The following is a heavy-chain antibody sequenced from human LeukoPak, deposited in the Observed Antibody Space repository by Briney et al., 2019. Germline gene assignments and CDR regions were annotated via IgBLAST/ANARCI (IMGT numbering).Heavy chain of an antibody. Sequence: GGSLRLSCAASGFTFSSYEMNWVRQAPGKGLEWVSYISSSGSTIYYADSVKGRFTISRDNAKNSLYLQMNSLRAEDTAIYYCARENGGYCSSTSCPGGAAFDIWGQGTMVTVSS. CDR2: ISSSGSTI. V-gene: IGHV3-48*03. CDR1: GFTFSSYE. D-gene: IGHD2-2*03. J-gene: IGHJ3*02. CDR3: ARENGGYCSSTSCPGGAAFDI.